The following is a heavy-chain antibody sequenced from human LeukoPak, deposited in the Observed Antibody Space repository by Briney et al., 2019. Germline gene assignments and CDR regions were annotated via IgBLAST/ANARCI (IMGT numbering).Heavy chain of an antibody. CDR2: ISSDGSNK. Sequence: PGGSLRLSCAASGFTFSHYALRWVRQAPGKGLEWVAVISSDGSNKYYAGSVEGRFTISRDNYNNTLLLQMNSLRAEDTAVYYCARTDISGWSRPLDCWGQGTLVTVSS. V-gene: IGHV3-30-3*01. CDR1: GFTFSHYA. CDR3: ARTDISGWSRPLDC. D-gene: IGHD6-19*01. J-gene: IGHJ4*02.